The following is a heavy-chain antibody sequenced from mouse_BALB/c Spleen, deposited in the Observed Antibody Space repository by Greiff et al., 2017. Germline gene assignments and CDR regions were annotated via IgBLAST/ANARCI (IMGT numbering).Heavy chain of an antibody. CDR1: GYSITSGYY. J-gene: IGHJ2*01. V-gene: IGHV3-6*02. Sequence: EVQRVESGPGLVKPSQSLSLTCSVTGYSITSGYYWNWIRQSPGNKLEWMGYISYDGSNNYNPSLKNRISITRDTSKNQFFLKLNSVTTEDTATYYCARDYFDYWGQGTTLTVSS. CDR2: ISYDGSN. CDR3: ARDYFDY.